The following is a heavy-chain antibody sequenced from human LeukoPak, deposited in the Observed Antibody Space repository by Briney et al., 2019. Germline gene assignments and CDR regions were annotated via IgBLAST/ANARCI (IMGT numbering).Heavy chain of an antibody. CDR1: GNTFSRYG. V-gene: IGHV1-18*01. CDR3: ARGANIVVVPAARYNWFDP. Sequence: ASVKVSCKASGNTFSRYGISWVRQAPGQGLEWMGWISAYNGNTNYAQKLQGRVTMTTDTSTSTAYMELRSLRSDDTAVYYCARGANIVVVPAARYNWFDPWGQGTLVTVSS. J-gene: IGHJ5*02. D-gene: IGHD2-2*01. CDR2: ISAYNGNT.